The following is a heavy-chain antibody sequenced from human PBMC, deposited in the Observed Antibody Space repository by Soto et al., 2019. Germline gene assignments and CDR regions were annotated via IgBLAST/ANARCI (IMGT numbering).Heavy chain of an antibody. V-gene: IGHV1-18*01. D-gene: IGHD3-16*01. CDR1: GYIFVNYG. CDR3: VMVDNYVTPTPQDV. J-gene: IGHJ6*02. Sequence: QVQLVQSGDEVKKPGASVKVSCKASGYIFVNYGIAWVRQAPGQGLEWMGWISPYTGNTHSATKVQGRLTMSPATSTSTAYMDLGSLTSDDTAVYYCVMVDNYVTPTPQDVWGQGTTVTVSS. CDR2: ISPYTGNT.